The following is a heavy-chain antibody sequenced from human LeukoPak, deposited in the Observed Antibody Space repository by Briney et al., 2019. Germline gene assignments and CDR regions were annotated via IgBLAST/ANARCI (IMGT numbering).Heavy chain of an antibody. J-gene: IGHJ4*02. CDR2: IYYSGST. D-gene: IGHD2-21*02. CDR3: ARAGSYCGGDCYGALDY. Sequence: SETVSLTCTVSGGAISRGGYYWSWIRQHPGKGLEWIGYIYYSGSTYYNPSLKSRVTISVDTSKNQFSLKLSSVTAADTAVYYCARAGSYCGGDCYGALDYWGQGTLVTVSS. V-gene: IGHV4-31*03. CDR1: GGAISRGGYY.